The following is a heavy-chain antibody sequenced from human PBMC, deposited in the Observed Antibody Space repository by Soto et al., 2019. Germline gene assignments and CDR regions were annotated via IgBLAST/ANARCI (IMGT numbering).Heavy chain of an antibody. J-gene: IGHJ4*02. Sequence: GGSLRLSCAASGFTFSNAWMSWVRQAPGKGLEWVGRIKSKTDGGTTDYAAPVKGRFTISRDDSKNTLYLQMNSLKTEDTAVYYCTTDLESRGDYVYWGQGTLVTVSS. CDR3: TTDLESRGDYVY. V-gene: IGHV3-15*01. D-gene: IGHD4-17*01. CDR1: GFTFSNAW. CDR2: IKSKTDGGTT.